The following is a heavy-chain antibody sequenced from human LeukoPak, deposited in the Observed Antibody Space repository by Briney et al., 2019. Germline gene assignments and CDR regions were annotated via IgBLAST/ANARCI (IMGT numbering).Heavy chain of an antibody. CDR3: ARVQYYDSSGYYYEDYFQH. D-gene: IGHD3-22*01. CDR2: ISSSTSTI. V-gene: IGHV3-48*02. Sequence: GGSLRLSCAASGFTFSSYSMNWVRQAPGKGLEWISYISSSTSTIYYADSVKGRFTISRDNAKNSLYLQMNSLRDEDTAVYYCARVQYYDSSGYYYEDYFQHWGQGTLVTVSS. J-gene: IGHJ1*01. CDR1: GFTFSSYS.